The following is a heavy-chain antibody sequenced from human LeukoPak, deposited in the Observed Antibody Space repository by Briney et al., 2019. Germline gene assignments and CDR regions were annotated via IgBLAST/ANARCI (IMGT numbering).Heavy chain of an antibody. CDR1: GGSISSSSYY. J-gene: IGHJ4*02. D-gene: IGHD6-19*01. CDR3: ARVGGSGWPRGNLDY. V-gene: IGHV4-39*07. Sequence: NPSETLSLTCTVSGGSISSSSYYWGWIRQPPGKGLEWIGSIYYSGSTYYNPSLKSRVTISVDTSKNQFSLNLSSLTAADTAVYYCARVGGSGWPRGNLDYWGQGTLVTVSS. CDR2: IYYSGST.